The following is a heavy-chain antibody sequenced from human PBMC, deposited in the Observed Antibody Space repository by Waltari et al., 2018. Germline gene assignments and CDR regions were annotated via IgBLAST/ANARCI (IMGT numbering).Heavy chain of an antibody. CDR1: GFTLSGYP. Sequence: EVQLVESGGDLVQPGGSLRLSCAASGFTLSGYPMNWVRQAPGEGLGWISYSSGTGKTIYYADSVNVRFTISRDNAQNSLFLQMNSLRVEDTAVYYCARVSGFRIATEAVFDYCGQGTLVTVSS. CDR2: SSGTGKTI. D-gene: IGHD6-13*01. J-gene: IGHJ4*02. CDR3: ARVSGFRIATEAVFDY. V-gene: IGHV3-48*03.